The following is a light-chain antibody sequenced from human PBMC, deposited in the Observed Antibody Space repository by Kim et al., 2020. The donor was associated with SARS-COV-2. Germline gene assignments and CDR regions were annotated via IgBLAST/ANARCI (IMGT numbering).Light chain of an antibody. J-gene: IGKJ5*01. V-gene: IGKV3-20*01. CDR3: QQYGRSPST. CDR2: GAS. Sequence: SPGERGTLSCRASQRVTSNYLAWYQQKRGQAPRLRIYGASSRATGIPDRFSGSGSGTDFTLTISRLEPEDFAVYYCQQYGRSPSTFGQGTRLEIK. CDR1: QRVTSNY.